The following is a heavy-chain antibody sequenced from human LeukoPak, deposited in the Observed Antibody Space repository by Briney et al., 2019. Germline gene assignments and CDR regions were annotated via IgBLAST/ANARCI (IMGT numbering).Heavy chain of an antibody. J-gene: IGHJ4*02. Sequence: SETLSLTCAVSGNSISGYYWSWIRQAAGKGLEWIGRMHTSGGTNYSPSLKSRITISVDRSKNHFSLKLSSVTDADTAVYYCARDEGSGWYNYWGQGTLVTVSS. CDR3: ARDEGSGWYNY. CDR2: MHTSGGT. D-gene: IGHD6-19*01. V-gene: IGHV4-4*07. CDR1: GNSISGYY.